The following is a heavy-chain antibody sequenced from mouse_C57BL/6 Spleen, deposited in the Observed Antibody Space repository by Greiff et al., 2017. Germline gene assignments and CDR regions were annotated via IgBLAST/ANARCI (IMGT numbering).Heavy chain of an antibody. J-gene: IGHJ1*03. Sequence: QVQLKQPGAELVRPGTSVKLSCKASGYTFTSYWMHWVKQRPGQGLEWIGVIDPSDSYTNYNQKFKGKATLTVDTSSSTAYMQLSSLTSEDSAVYYCARAPPYYSNYEGYFDVWGTGTTVTVSS. V-gene: IGHV1-59*01. CDR2: IDPSDSYT. CDR1: GYTFTSYW. D-gene: IGHD2-5*01. CDR3: ARAPPYYSNYEGYFDV.